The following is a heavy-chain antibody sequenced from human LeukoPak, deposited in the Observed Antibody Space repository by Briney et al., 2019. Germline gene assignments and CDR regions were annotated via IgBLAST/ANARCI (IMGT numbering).Heavy chain of an antibody. D-gene: IGHD3-10*01. CDR2: INPNSGGT. J-gene: IGHJ4*02. CDR3: ARADPAGESYFDY. V-gene: IGHV1-2*04. Sequence: ASVKVSCKASGGTFSSYAISWVRQAPGQGLEWMGWINPNSGGTNYAQKFQGWVTMTRDTSISTAYMELSRLRSDDTAVYYCARADPAGESYFDYWGQGTLVTVSS. CDR1: GGTFSSYA.